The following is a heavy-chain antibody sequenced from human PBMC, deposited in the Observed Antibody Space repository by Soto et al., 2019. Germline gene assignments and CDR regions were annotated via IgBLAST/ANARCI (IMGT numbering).Heavy chain of an antibody. V-gene: IGHV1-46*02. CDR1: GYTFNDYY. D-gene: IGHD2-8*01. J-gene: IGHJ4*02. Sequence: QVQLVQSGAEVKKPGASVKVSCKASGYTFNDYYLHWVRQAPGQGLEWMGMINPSGGSTSYAQKFQGRVTMTRDTSTTTVYMEVSSLTSEDTAVYYCARPPFPGCLNAVCYPLDYWGQGTLVTVSS. CDR3: ARPPFPGCLNAVCYPLDY. CDR2: INPSGGST.